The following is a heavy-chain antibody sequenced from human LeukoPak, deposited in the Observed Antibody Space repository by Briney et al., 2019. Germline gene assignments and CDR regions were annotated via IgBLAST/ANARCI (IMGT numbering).Heavy chain of an antibody. D-gene: IGHD4-11*01. V-gene: IGHV3-23*01. J-gene: IGHJ6*03. CDR1: EFLFNA. Sequence: GGSLRLSCAASEFLFNAMNWVRQAPGKGLEWVSGIGASGSSTYYADSVKGRFTISRDNSKNTLYLQMNSLRAEDTAVYYCAKDYSNYPSYYYYYYMDVWGKGTTVTVSS. CDR3: AKDYSNYPSYYYYYYMDV. CDR2: IGASGSST.